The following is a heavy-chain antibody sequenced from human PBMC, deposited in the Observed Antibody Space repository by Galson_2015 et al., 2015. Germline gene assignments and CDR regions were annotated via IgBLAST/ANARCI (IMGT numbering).Heavy chain of an antibody. CDR1: GGTFSSYG. J-gene: IGHJ5*02. V-gene: IGHV1-69*13. CDR2: IIPIFGTT. Sequence: SVKVSCKASGGTFSSYGFSWVRQAPGQGLEWMGTIIPIFGTTDYAQKFQGRVTITADESTRTAYMELSSLRYQDTAVYYCARERGFCSGGSCHSGWFDPWGQGSLVTVSS. CDR3: ARERGFCSGGSCHSGWFDP. D-gene: IGHD2-15*01.